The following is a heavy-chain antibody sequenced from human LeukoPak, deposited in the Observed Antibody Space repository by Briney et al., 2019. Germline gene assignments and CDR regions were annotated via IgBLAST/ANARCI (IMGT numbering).Heavy chain of an antibody. CDR1: GGSISSYY. CDR3: AREEIRSWFDP. J-gene: IGHJ5*02. CDR2: IYYSGST. V-gene: IGHV4-59*01. D-gene: IGHD5-24*01. Sequence: SETLSLTCTVSGGSISSYYWSWIRQPPGKGLGWIGYIYYSGSTNYNPSLKSRVTISVDTSKNQFSLKLSSVTAADTAVYYCAREEIRSWFDPWGQGTLVTVPS.